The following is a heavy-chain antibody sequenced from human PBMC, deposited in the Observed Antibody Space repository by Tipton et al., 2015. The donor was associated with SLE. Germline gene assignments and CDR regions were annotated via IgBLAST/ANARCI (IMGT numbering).Heavy chain of an antibody. CDR2: IYYSGST. D-gene: IGHD3-22*01. CDR1: GGSISSSSYY. V-gene: IGHV4-61*01. CDR3: AREEANYYDSSHAFDI. Sequence: TLSLTCTVSGGSISSSSYYWSWIRQPPGKGLEWIGYIYYSGSTNYNPSLKSRVTISEDTSKNQFSLKLSSVTAADTAVYYCAREEANYYDSSHAFDIWGQGTMVTVSS. J-gene: IGHJ3*02.